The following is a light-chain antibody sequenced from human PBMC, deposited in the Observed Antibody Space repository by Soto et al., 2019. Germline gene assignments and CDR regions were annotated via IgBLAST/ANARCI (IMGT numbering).Light chain of an antibody. CDR2: EVT. CDR3: SSYTTSSTRV. Sequence: SALTQPASVSGSPGQSIAISCTGSSSDVGIYNYVSWYQQHPGKVPKLIIYEVTNRPSGVSNRFSGSKSGNTASLTISGLQAEDEAGYYCSSYTTSSTRVFGTGTKVTVL. J-gene: IGLJ1*01. V-gene: IGLV2-14*01. CDR1: SSDVGIYNY.